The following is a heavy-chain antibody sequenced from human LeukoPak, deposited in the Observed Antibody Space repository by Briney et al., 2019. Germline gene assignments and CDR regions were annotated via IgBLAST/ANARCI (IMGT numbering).Heavy chain of an antibody. CDR3: AKDGSVGYGSGSYSY. V-gene: IGHV3-30*02. CDR2: IRYDGSNK. J-gene: IGHJ4*02. D-gene: IGHD3-10*01. CDR1: GFTFSSYG. Sequence: GSLRLSCAASGFTFSSYGMHWVRQAPGKGLEWVAFIRYDGSNKYYADSVKGRFTISRDNSKNTLYLQMNSLRAEDTAVYYCAKDGSVGYGSGSYSYWGQGTLVTVSS.